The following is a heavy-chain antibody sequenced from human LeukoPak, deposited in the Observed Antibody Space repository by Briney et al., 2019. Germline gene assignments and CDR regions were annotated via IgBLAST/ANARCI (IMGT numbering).Heavy chain of an antibody. CDR1: GYTFTSYY. J-gene: IGHJ6*02. D-gene: IGHD2-2*01. CDR3: ARDREVVVVPAAMWFGYYYYYGMDV. V-gene: IGHV1-46*01. Sequence: TSVKVSCKASGYTFTSYYMHWVRQAPGQGLEWMGIINPSVGSTSYAQKFQGRVTMTRDTSTSTVYMELSSLRSEDTAVYYCARDREVVVVPAAMWFGYYYYYGMDVWGQGTTVTVSS. CDR2: INPSVGST.